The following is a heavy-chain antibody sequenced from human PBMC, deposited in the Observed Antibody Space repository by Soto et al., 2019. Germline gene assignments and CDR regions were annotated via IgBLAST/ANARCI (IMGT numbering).Heavy chain of an antibody. CDR3: ARDFVVGGPTINYYYGMDV. V-gene: IGHV3-21*01. CDR1: GFTFSSYS. D-gene: IGHD1-26*01. CDR2: ISSSSSYT. Sequence: GGSLRLSCAASGFTFSSYSMNWVRQAPGKGLEWVSSISSSSSYTYYADSVKGRFTISRDNSKNTLYLQMNSLGAEDTAVYYCARDFVVGGPTINYYYGMDVWGQGTTVTVSS. J-gene: IGHJ6*02.